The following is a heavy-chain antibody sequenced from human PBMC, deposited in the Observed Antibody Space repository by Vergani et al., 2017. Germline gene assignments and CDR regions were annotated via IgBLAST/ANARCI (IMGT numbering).Heavy chain of an antibody. Sequence: EVQLVESGGGLVQPGGSLRLSCAASGFTFSSYEMNWVRQAPGKGLEWVSYISSSGSTIYYADSVKGQFTISRDNAKNSLYLQMNSLRAEDTAVYYCASVFGYCSSTSCFDYMDVWGKGTTVTVSS. CDR3: ASVFGYCSSTSCFDYMDV. CDR1: GFTFSSYE. V-gene: IGHV3-48*03. J-gene: IGHJ6*03. CDR2: ISSSGSTI. D-gene: IGHD2-2*01.